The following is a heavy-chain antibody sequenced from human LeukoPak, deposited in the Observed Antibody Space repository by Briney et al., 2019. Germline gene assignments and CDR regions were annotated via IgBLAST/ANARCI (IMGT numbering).Heavy chain of an antibody. Sequence: GGSLRLSCAASGFTFSSYWMHWVRQAPEKGLVWVSRINSDGSTTNYADSVKGRSTISRDNAKNTLYLQMNSLRAEDTAVYYCARRGAVAGTFDYWGQGTLVTVSS. CDR2: INSDGSTT. CDR1: GFTFSSYW. D-gene: IGHD6-19*01. CDR3: ARRGAVAGTFDY. J-gene: IGHJ4*02. V-gene: IGHV3-74*01.